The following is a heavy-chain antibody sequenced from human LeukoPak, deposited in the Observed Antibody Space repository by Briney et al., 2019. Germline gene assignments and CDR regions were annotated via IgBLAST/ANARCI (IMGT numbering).Heavy chain of an antibody. D-gene: IGHD6-19*01. Sequence: GESLKIPCKASGYTFTDYWIGWVRQMPGKGLEWMGIIYPGESDIRYSPSFQGQVTISADKSINTAYLQWSSLKASDTAMYYCARLFVGGSGSGAFGFDPWGQGTLVTVSS. V-gene: IGHV5-51*01. J-gene: IGHJ5*02. CDR1: GYTFTDYW. CDR2: IYPGESDI. CDR3: ARLFVGGSGSGAFGFDP.